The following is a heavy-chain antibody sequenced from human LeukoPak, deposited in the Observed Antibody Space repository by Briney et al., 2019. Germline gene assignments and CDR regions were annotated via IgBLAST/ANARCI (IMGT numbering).Heavy chain of an antibody. D-gene: IGHD6-13*01. CDR2: ISYDGSNK. CDR1: GFTFSSYA. Sequence: GGSLRLSCAASGFTFSSYAMHWVRQAPGKGLEWVAVISYDGSNKYYADSVKGRFTISRDNSKNTLYLQMDSLRPEDTALYYCARGLLSSSWPIDYWGQGTLVTVSS. V-gene: IGHV3-30*04. CDR3: ARGLLSSSWPIDY. J-gene: IGHJ4*02.